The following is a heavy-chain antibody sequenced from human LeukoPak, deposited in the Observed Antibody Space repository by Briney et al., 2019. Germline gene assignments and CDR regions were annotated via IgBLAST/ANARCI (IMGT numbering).Heavy chain of an antibody. Sequence: ASVKVSCKASGYTFTGYYMHWVRQAPGQGLEWMGWINPNSGGTNYEQKFQGRVTMTRDTSISTAYMELSRLRSDDTAVYYCARDRDSSGYTHFDYWGQGTLVTVSS. D-gene: IGHD3-22*01. J-gene: IGHJ4*02. CDR1: GYTFTGYY. V-gene: IGHV1-2*02. CDR3: ARDRDSSGYTHFDY. CDR2: INPNSGGT.